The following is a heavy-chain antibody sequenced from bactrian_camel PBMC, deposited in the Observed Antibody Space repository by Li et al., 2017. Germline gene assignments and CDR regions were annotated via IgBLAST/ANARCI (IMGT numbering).Heavy chain of an antibody. J-gene: IGHJ4*01. CDR2: IYTGDGTT. D-gene: IGHD2*01. CDR3: AASPMSFCAGGAVVHYSL. V-gene: IGHV3S1*01. Sequence: HVQLVESGGGSVQTGGSLTLSCAAPGDAFNNNCIGWFRQAPGKEREGVATIYTGDGTTSYADSVKDRFTISQDNAKSTVYLQMDSLKPEDTGVYYCAASPMSFCAGGAVVHYSLWGLGTQVTVS. CDR1: GDAFNNNC.